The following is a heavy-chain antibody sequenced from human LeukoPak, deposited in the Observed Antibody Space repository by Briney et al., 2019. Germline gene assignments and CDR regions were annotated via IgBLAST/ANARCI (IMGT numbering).Heavy chain of an antibody. D-gene: IGHD3-22*01. CDR1: GFTFSSYA. V-gene: IGHV3-48*04. J-gene: IGHJ1*01. CDR3: ARATSDSSGYPVSDF. CDR2: ISSSYNTI. Sequence: AGGSLRLSCAAPGFTFSSYAMSWVRQAPGKGLEWVSYISSSYNTIYYTDSVQGRFTISRDNAKNSLSLQMNSLRAEDTAIYYCARATSDSSGYPVSDFWGQGTLVTVSS.